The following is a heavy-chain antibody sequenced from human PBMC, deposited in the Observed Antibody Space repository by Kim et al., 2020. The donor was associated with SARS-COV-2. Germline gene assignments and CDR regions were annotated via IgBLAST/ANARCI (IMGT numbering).Heavy chain of an antibody. J-gene: IGHJ4*02. Sequence: SETLSLTCTVSGGSISSSSYYWGWIRQPPGKGLEWIGSIYYSGSTYYNPSLKSRVTIFVDTSKNQFSLKLSSVTAADTAVYYCARYEGYCSGGSCYGTFDYWGQGTLVTVSS. CDR2: IYYSGST. V-gene: IGHV4-39*01. CDR3: ARYEGYCSGGSCYGTFDY. CDR1: GGSISSSSYY. D-gene: IGHD2-15*01.